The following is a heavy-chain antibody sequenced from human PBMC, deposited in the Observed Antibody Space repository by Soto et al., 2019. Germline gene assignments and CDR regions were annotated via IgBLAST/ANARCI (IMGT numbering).Heavy chain of an antibody. Sequence: QVQLQQWGAGLLKASETLSLTCAVVGDSLRGQSWNWIRQSPGKGLEWIGEIDQSGGTNYNPSLKSRAIISDDTSKNQFSLTLTSVTAADTAVYYCARVGRYGWDFDHWGQGTLVTVSS. CDR3: ARVGRYGWDFDH. CDR2: IDQSGGT. J-gene: IGHJ4*02. CDR1: GDSLRGQS. V-gene: IGHV4-34*01. D-gene: IGHD5-18*01.